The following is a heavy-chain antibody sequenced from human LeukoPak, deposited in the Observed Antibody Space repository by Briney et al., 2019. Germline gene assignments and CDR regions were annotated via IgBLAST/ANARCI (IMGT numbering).Heavy chain of an antibody. CDR1: GGSISNYY. Sequence: PSETLSLTCTVSGGSISNYYWSWIRQPPGKELEWIGYIYYSGSTNYNPSLKSRVTISVDTSKNQFSLKLSSVTAADTAVYYCARSYSSSWYSSFDIWGHGTMVTVSS. D-gene: IGHD6-13*01. J-gene: IGHJ3*02. CDR3: ARSYSSSWYSSFDI. CDR2: IYYSGST. V-gene: IGHV4-59*08.